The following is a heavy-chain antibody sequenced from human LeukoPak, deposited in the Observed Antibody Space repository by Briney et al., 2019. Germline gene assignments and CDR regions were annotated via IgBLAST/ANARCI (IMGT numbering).Heavy chain of an antibody. D-gene: IGHD1-1*01. V-gene: IGHV1-2*02. CDR1: GYTFTGYY. CDR3: ARILDWNDSIDY. Sequence: ASVKVSCKASGYTFTGYYVHWVRQAPGQGLEWMGWINPNSGGTNYAQKFQGRVTMTRDTSISTAYMELSRLRSDDTAVYYCARILDWNDSIDYWGQGTLVTVSS. CDR2: INPNSGGT. J-gene: IGHJ4*02.